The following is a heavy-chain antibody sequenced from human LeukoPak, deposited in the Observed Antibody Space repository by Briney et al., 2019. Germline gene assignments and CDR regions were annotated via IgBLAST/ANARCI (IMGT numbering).Heavy chain of an antibody. CDR1: AGFVSSSSYY. J-gene: IGHJ6*03. V-gene: IGHV4-39*07. Sequence: NTSETLSLTCTVSAGFVSSSSYYWGWIRQPPGKGLEWIGSIYYSGSTYYNPSLKSRVTISLDTSKNQFSLKLSSVTAADTAVYYCARDKGGLGRGYYYMDVWGKGTTVTVSS. CDR3: ARDKGGLGRGYYYMDV. CDR2: IYYSGST. D-gene: IGHD3/OR15-3a*01.